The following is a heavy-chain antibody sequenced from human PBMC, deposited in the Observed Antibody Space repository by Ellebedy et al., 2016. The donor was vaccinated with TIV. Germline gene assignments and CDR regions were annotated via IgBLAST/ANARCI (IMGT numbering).Heavy chain of an antibody. V-gene: IGHV3-23*01. J-gene: IGHJ4*02. CDR3: AKDPEEQWLGSQPLAD. D-gene: IGHD6-19*01. CDR1: GFSFRSYA. Sequence: PGGSLRLSCAGSGFSFRSYAMSWVRQTPGKGLEWVSSISSSGVSTYYADSVKGRFTVSRDNSKNMLSLEMNSLRAEDTAVYYCAKDPEEQWLGSQPLADWGQGTLVTVSS. CDR2: ISSSGVST.